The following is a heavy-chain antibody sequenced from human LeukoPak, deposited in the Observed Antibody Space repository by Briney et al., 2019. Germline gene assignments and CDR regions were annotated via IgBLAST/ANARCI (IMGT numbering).Heavy chain of an antibody. CDR3: ARERSGWYERWLDY. Sequence: GGSLRLSCAVSGCTFTDYWMNWVRQAPGKGREWVASIRQDGGEKSYVDSVKGRFTISRDNAKNSLYLQMNNLRAEDTAVYHCARERSGWYERWLDYWGQGTLVTVSS. V-gene: IGHV3-7*01. CDR1: GCTFTDYW. J-gene: IGHJ4*02. D-gene: IGHD6-19*01. CDR2: IRQDGGEK.